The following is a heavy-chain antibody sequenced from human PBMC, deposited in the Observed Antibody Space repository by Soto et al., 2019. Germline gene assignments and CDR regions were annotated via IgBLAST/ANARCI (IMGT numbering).Heavy chain of an antibody. D-gene: IGHD6-13*01. V-gene: IGHV4-39*01. J-gene: IGHJ6*02. CDR1: GPSISISSYY. Sequence: PSDTLSLTFTISGPSISISSYYWAWFRQPPGKGLEWIGSIYYSGSTYYNPSLKSRVTISVDTSKNQFSLKLSSVTAADTAVYYCASQQLVHYYYGMDVWGQGTTVS. CDR2: IYYSGST. CDR3: ASQQLVHYYYGMDV.